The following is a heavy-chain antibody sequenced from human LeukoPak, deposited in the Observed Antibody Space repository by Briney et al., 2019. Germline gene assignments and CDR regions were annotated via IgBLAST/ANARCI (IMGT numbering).Heavy chain of an antibody. V-gene: IGHV1-46*01. CDR2: INPSVGST. CDR1: GYTFTSYY. CDR3: ARGEAELRFLEWPQQVFYYGMDV. J-gene: IGHJ6*02. D-gene: IGHD3-3*01. Sequence: GASVKVSCKASGYTFTSYYMHWVRQAPGQGLEWMGIINPSVGSTSYAQKFQGRVTMTRDTSTSTVYMELSSLRSEDTAVYYCARGEAELRFLEWPQQVFYYGMDVWGQGTTVTVSS.